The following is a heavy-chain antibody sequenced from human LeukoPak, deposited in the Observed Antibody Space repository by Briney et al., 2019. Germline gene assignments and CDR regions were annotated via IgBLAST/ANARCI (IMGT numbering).Heavy chain of an antibody. J-gene: IGHJ3*02. CDR2: ISSSSSYI. D-gene: IGHD4-17*01. CDR3: ATGDYGAFDI. CDR1: GFIFNSHS. V-gene: IGHV3-21*01. Sequence: GGSLRLSCAASGFIFNSHSMNWVRQAPGKGLEWVSSISSSSSYIYYADSVKGRFTISRDNAKNSLYLQMNSLRAEDTAVYYCATGDYGAFDIWGQGTMVTVSS.